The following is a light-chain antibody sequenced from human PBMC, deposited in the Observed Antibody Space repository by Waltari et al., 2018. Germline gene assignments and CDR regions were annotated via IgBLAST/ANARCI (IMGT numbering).Light chain of an antibody. J-gene: IGLJ2*01. V-gene: IGLV1-40*01. CDR1: SSTIGAGSY. CDR2: DNS. Sequence: QSVLTPSPSVSGAPGQRVTISCTGSSSTIGAGSYVHWYHQIPGTAPKLLLYDNSNRPSGVPDRFSGSKSGTSASLAITGLQAEDEAEYYCQSYDSSLSGVVFGGGTKLTVL. CDR3: QSYDSSLSGVV.